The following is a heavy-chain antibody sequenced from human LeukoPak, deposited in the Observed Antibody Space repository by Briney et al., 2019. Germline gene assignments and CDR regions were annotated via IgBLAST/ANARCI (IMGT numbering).Heavy chain of an antibody. V-gene: IGHV3-11*04. Sequence: GGSLRLSCAASGFTFSDYYMSWIRQAPGKGLEWVSYISRSGSTIYYADSVKGRFTISRDNAKNSLYLQMNSLRAEDTAVYYCARADYDFWSGPSYYYYYMDVWGKGTTVTVSS. CDR2: ISRSGSTI. J-gene: IGHJ6*03. D-gene: IGHD3-3*01. CDR1: GFTFSDYY. CDR3: ARADYDFWSGPSYYYYYMDV.